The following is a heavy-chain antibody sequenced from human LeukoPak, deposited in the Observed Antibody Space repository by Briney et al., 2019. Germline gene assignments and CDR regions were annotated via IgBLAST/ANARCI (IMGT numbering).Heavy chain of an antibody. CDR2: IYHSGST. CDR3: ARGLSKASSSGYFGY. J-gene: IGHJ4*02. D-gene: IGHD3-22*01. V-gene: IGHV4-38-2*02. CDR1: GYSISSGSY. Sequence: SETLSLTCTVSGYSISSGSYWGWIRQPPGKGLEWIGNIYHSGSTYYNPSLKSRVTISVDTSKNQFSLKLSSVTAADTAVYYCARGLSKASSSGYFGYWGQGTLVTVSS.